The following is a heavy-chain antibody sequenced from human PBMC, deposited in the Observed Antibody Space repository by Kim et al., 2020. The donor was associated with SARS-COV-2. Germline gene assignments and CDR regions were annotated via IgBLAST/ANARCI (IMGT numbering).Heavy chain of an antibody. CDR3: ARRGEVDY. CDR2: SSPI. D-gene: IGHD3-10*01. V-gene: IGHV3-48*04. Sequence: SSPIYYADPVKGRFTISRDDAKNSLYLQMNSLRVEDTAVYFCARRGEVDYWGQGTLATLSS. J-gene: IGHJ4*02.